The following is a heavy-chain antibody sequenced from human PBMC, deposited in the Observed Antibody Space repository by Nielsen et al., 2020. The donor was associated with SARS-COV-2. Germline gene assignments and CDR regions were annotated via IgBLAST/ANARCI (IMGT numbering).Heavy chain of an antibody. D-gene: IGHD3-16*01. CDR2: ISWNSGSI. J-gene: IGHJ4*02. CDR3: ARDSLGEVLCDY. V-gene: IGHV3-9*01. Sequence: GGSLRLSCAASGFTFDDYAMHWVRQAPGKGLEWVSGISWNSGSIGYADSVKGRFTISRDNAKNSLYLQMNSLRAEDTAVYYCARDSLGEVLCDYWGQGTLVTVSS. CDR1: GFTFDDYA.